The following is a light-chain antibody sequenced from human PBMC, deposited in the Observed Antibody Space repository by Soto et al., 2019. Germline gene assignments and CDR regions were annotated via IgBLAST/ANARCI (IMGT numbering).Light chain of an antibody. CDR3: QQRDNWPFT. V-gene: IGKV3-11*01. CDR1: RSVGSY. Sequence: EIVLTQSPATLSLSPGERATLSCRASRSVGSYLAWFQQRPGQAPRLLIHAASNRAPGIPARFTGSGSGTDFTLTCSSLEPEDYAVYYCQQRDNWPFTFGPGTTVDIK. J-gene: IGKJ3*01. CDR2: AAS.